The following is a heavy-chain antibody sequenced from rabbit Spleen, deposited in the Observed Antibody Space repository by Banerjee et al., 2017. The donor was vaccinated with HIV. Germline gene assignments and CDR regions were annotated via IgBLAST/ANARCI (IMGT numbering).Heavy chain of an antibody. CDR3: ARDTGSSLSSYGMDL. CDR1: GFPFSNKAV. V-gene: IGHV1S45*01. J-gene: IGHJ6*01. CDR2: INAVTGKA. D-gene: IGHD8-1*01. Sequence: QEQLEESGGGLVKPAGYLTLTCKASGFPFSNKAVMCWVRQAPGKGLECIACINAVTGKAVYASWAKGRFTFSKTSSTTVTLQMTSLTVADTATYFCARDTGSSLSSYGMDLWGPGTLVTVS.